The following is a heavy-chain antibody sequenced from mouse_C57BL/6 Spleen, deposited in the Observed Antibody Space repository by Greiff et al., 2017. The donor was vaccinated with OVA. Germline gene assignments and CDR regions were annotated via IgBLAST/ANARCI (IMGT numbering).Heavy chain of an antibody. CDR2: IHPSDSDT. D-gene: IGHD2-2*01. CDR1: GYTFTSYW. CDR3: AIRYGYDGAWFAY. V-gene: IGHV1-74*01. J-gene: IGHJ3*01. Sequence: QVQLKQPGAELVKPGASVKVSCKASGYTFTSYWMHWVKQRPGQGLEWIGRIHPSDSDTNYNQKFKGKATLTVDKSSSTAYMQLSSLTSEDSAVYYCAIRYGYDGAWFAYWGQGTLVTVSA.